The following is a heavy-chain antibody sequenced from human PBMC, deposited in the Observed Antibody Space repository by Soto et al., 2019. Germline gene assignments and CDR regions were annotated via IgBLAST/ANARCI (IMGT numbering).Heavy chain of an antibody. Sequence: GGSLRLSCAASGFTFSSYAMSWVRQAPGKGLEWVSAISGSGGSTYYADSVKGRFTISRDNSKNTLYLQMNSLRAEDTAVYYCAKGNSHPLRFLEWLSYYFDYWGQGTLVTVSS. V-gene: IGHV3-23*01. J-gene: IGHJ4*02. CDR3: AKGNSHPLRFLEWLSYYFDY. CDR1: GFTFSSYA. CDR2: ISGSGGST. D-gene: IGHD3-3*01.